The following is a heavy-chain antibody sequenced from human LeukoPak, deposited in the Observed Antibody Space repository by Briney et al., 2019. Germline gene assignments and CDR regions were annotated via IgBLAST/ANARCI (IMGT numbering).Heavy chain of an antibody. D-gene: IGHD4-17*01. CDR2: IYYSGST. V-gene: IGHV4-59*08. J-gene: IGHJ4*02. CDR1: GGSISSYY. CDR3: ARHPSMTTVTYFDY. Sequence: SETLSLTCTVSGGSISSYYWSWIRQPPGKGLEWIGYIYYSGSTNYNPSLKSRVTISVDTSKNQFSLKLSSVTAADTAVYYCARHPSMTTVTYFDYWGQGTLVTVSS.